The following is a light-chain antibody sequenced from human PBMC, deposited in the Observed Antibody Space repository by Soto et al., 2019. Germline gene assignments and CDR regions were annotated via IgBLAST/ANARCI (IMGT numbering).Light chain of an antibody. CDR2: VDSDGSH. Sequence: QSVLTQSPSASASLGASVKLTCTLSRGHSNYAIAWHQQQPEKGPRYLMRVDSDGSHTKGDGIPDRFSGSSSGAERYLTISSLQSEDEADYYCQTWGTGGVFGGGTKVTVL. CDR3: QTWGTGGV. CDR1: RGHSNYA. V-gene: IGLV4-69*01. J-gene: IGLJ3*02.